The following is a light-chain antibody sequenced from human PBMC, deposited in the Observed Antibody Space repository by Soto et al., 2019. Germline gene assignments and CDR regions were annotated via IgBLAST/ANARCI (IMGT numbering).Light chain of an antibody. CDR2: GAS. CDR1: QSVSSSY. V-gene: IGKV3-20*01. CDR3: QQYGSSPRT. Sequence: EIVLTQSPATLSLSPGERATLSCRASQSVSSSYFAWYQQKPGQAPRLLIYGASSRATGIPDRFSGSGSGTDFTLTISRLEPEDFAVYYCQQYGSSPRTFGQGTKVDI. J-gene: IGKJ1*01.